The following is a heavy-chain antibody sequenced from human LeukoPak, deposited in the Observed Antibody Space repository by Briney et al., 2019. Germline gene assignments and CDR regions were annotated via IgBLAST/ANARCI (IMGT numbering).Heavy chain of an antibody. CDR3: ARGTMVRGVIKI. CDR2: ISYSGGT. Sequence: SETLSLTCTVSGGSISSYYWSWIRQPPGKGLEWIGYISYSGGTNYNPSLKSRITISVDTSKNQLSLKLSSVTAADTAVYYCARGTMVRGVIKIWGQGTMVTVSS. J-gene: IGHJ3*02. D-gene: IGHD3-10*01. CDR1: GGSISSYY. V-gene: IGHV4-59*01.